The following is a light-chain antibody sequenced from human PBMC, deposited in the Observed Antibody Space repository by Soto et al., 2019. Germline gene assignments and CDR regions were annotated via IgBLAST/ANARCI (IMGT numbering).Light chain of an antibody. Sequence: DIQMTQSPSSVSAPVGDRVTITCRASQGVGSWLAWYQQKPGKAPKLLIFAASSLQSGVPSRFSGSGSGTDFTLTISRLQPEDVASYYCQQANSFPWTFGQGTEVEIK. CDR2: AAS. CDR3: QQANSFPWT. V-gene: IGKV1-12*01. J-gene: IGKJ1*01. CDR1: QGVGSW.